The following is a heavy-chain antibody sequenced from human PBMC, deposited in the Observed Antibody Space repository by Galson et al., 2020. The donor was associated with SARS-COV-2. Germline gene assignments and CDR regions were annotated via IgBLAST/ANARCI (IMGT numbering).Heavy chain of an antibody. J-gene: IGHJ4*02. CDR1: GGAIDSANW. D-gene: IGHD1-26*01. Sequence: SETLSLTCDVFGGAIDSANWWSWVRQPPGKGLEWIGTIYHNGYTRYDPSLKSRVTISVDKSKNQFSLKLTSMTAADTAVYYCARIDAGRESRVEYWGQGTLVT. CDR2: IYHNGYT. V-gene: IGHV4-4*02. CDR3: ARIDAGRESRVEY.